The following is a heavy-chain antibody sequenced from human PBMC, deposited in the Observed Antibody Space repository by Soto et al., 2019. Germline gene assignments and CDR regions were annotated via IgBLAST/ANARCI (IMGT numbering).Heavy chain of an antibody. CDR1: GFTFSSYG. D-gene: IGHD3-3*01. V-gene: IGHV3-30*18. CDR2: IKSDGTNK. J-gene: IGHJ5*02. CDR3: AKPRASLEWPPFDP. Sequence: QVKLVESGGTVVQPGRSLRLSCAASGFTFSSYGMHWVRQAPGKGLEWVAVIKSDGTNKYYTDSVKGRFTISRDNSKNILDLQMNNLRPEDPAVYSCAKPRASLEWPPFDPWGRGTLVTVSP.